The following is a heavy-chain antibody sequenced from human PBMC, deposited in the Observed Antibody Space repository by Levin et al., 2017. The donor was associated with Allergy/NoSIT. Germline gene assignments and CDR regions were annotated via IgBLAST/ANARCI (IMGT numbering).Heavy chain of an antibody. CDR3: ARDQELVNSYGMDV. V-gene: IGHV1-69*06. D-gene: IGHD2-21*01. CDR1: GGTFSSYA. J-gene: IGHJ6*02. Sequence: SVKVSCKASGGTFSSYAISWVRQAPGQGLEWMGGIIPIFGTANYAQKFQGRVTITADKSTSTAYMELSSLRSEDPAVYYCARDQELVNSYGMDVWGQGTTVTVSS. CDR2: IIPIFGTA.